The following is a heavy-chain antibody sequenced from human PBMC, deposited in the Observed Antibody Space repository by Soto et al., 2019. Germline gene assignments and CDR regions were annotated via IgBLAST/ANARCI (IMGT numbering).Heavy chain of an antibody. CDR3: AKSEMATTLDY. CDR1: GFTFSSYG. J-gene: IGHJ4*02. D-gene: IGHD5-12*01. V-gene: IGHV3-30*18. Sequence: QVQLVESGGGVVQPGRSLRLSCAASGFTFSSYGMHWVRQAPGKGLEWVAVISYDGSNKYYADSVKGRFTISRDNFKNTLYLQMNSLRAEDTAVYYCAKSEMATTLDYWGQGTLVTVSS. CDR2: ISYDGSNK.